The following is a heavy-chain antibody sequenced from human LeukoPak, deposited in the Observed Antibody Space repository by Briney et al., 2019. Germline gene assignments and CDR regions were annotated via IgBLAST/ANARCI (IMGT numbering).Heavy chain of an antibody. Sequence: ASVKVSCKASGYTFTSYGISWVRQAPRQGLEWMGWISAYNDNTNYAQKLQGRVTMTTDTSTSTAYMELRSLRSDDTAVYYCARWFGELFVNWFDPWGQGTLVTVSS. V-gene: IGHV1-18*01. CDR1: GYTFTSYG. CDR2: ISAYNDNT. J-gene: IGHJ5*02. D-gene: IGHD3-10*01. CDR3: ARWFGELFVNWFDP.